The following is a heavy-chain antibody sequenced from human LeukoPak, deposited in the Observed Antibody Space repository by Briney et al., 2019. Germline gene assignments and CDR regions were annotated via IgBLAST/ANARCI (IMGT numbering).Heavy chain of an antibody. CDR3: ATSGSTVVIPY. D-gene: IGHD4-23*01. V-gene: IGHV3-23*01. CDR2: VSGSGGTT. Sequence: GRSPRLSCAASGFTFSSYGMHWVRQAPGEGLEWVSAVSGSGGTTYYADSVKGRFTISRDNSRNTLYLQMNSLRAEDTAVYYCATSGSTVVIPYWGQGTLVTVSS. CDR1: GFTFSSYG. J-gene: IGHJ4*02.